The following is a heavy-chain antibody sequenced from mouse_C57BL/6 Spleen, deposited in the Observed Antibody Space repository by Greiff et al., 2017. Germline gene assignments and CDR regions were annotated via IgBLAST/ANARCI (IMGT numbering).Heavy chain of an antibody. D-gene: IGHD4-1*01. CDR1: GYTFTDYY. J-gene: IGHJ2*01. CDR2: INPNNGGT. V-gene: IGHV1-26*01. Sequence: VQLQQSGPELVKPGASVKISCKASGYTFTDYYMNWVKQSHGKSLEWIGDINPNNGGTSYNQKFKGKATLTVDKSSSTAYMELRSLTSEDSAVYYCARRGNWDFDDWGQGTTLTVSS. CDR3: ARRGNWDFDD.